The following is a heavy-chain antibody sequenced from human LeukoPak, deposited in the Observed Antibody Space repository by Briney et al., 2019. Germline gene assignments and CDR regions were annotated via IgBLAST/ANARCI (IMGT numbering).Heavy chain of an antibody. Sequence: ASVKVSCKASGGTFRSYVISGVRQAPGQGLEWMGGIIPIFGTANYAQKFQGRVTITADESTSTAYMELSSLRSEDTAVYYCARDLYEAYSSSSPFDYWGQGTLFTVSS. CDR1: GGTFRSYV. J-gene: IGHJ4*02. CDR2: IIPIFGTA. V-gene: IGHV1-69*13. CDR3: ARDLYEAYSSSSPFDY. D-gene: IGHD6-6*01.